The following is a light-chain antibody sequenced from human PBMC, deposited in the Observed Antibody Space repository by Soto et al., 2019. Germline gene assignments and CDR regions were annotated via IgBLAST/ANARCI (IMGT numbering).Light chain of an antibody. J-gene: IGKJ5*01. V-gene: IGKV3-15*01. CDR1: QSVSSK. Sequence: IVMTQAPVTLSLSPGQRATLSCRASQSVSSKLAWYQQKPGQAPRLLIYGASTRATGIPARFSGSGSGTEFTLTISSLQSEDFAVYYCQQYNNWPPITFGQGTRLEI. CDR2: GAS. CDR3: QQYNNWPPIT.